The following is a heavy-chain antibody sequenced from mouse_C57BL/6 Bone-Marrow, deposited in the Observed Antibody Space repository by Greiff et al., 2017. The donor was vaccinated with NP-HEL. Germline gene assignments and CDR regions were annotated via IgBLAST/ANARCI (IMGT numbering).Heavy chain of an antibody. CDR2: ISSGGSYT. Sequence: EVKLVESGGDLVKPGGSLKLSCAASGFTFSSYGMSWVRQTPDKRLEWVATISSGGSYTYYPDSVKGRFTISRDNAKNTLYLQMSSLKSEDTAMYYCARPGGNPYYFDYWGQGTTLTVSS. D-gene: IGHD2-1*01. CDR3: ARPGGNPYYFDY. J-gene: IGHJ2*01. V-gene: IGHV5-6*01. CDR1: GFTFSSYG.